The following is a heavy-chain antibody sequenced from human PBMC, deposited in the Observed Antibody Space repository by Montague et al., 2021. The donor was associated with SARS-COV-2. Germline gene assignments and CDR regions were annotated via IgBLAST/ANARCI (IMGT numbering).Heavy chain of an antibody. CDR2: TYYRSQWYE. Sequence: CAISGDSVSSKSAAWNWIRQSPSRGLEWLGRTYYRSQWYEDYAVFVKGRFTIKPDTSKNQFSLHLESVSPDHTALYYCARGAYHDLYYYYHGMEVWGRGTTVSVSS. CDR3: ARGAYHDLYYYYHGMEV. CDR1: GDSVSSKSAA. V-gene: IGHV6-1*01. J-gene: IGHJ6*02. D-gene: IGHD2-2*01.